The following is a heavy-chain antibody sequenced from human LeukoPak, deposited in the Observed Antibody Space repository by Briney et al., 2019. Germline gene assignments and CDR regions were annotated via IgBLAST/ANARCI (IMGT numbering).Heavy chain of an antibody. CDR1: GGSISSYY. V-gene: IGHV4-59*08. Sequence: PSETLSLTCTVSGGSISSYYWSWIRQPPGKGLEWIGYIYYSGSTNYNPSPKSRVSISVDTSKNQFSLKLSSVTAADTAVYYCARLGSGWYYFDYWGQGTLVTVSS. CDR3: ARLGSGWYYFDY. CDR2: IYYSGST. D-gene: IGHD6-19*01. J-gene: IGHJ4*02.